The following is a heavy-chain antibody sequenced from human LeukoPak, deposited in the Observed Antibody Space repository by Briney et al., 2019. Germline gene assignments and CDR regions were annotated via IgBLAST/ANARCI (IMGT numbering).Heavy chain of an antibody. V-gene: IGHV3-53*01. CDR3: ARDSGNYHYDMDV. CDR2: IYSGGST. J-gene: IGHJ6*02. Sequence: GGSLRLSCAASGFTFSRFPMSWLRQAPGKGLEWVSVIYSGGSTYYADSVKGRFTISRDNSKNTLFLQMNSLRAEDTAVYYCARDSGNYHYDMDVWGQGTTVIVSS. CDR1: GFTFSRFP. D-gene: IGHD3-10*01.